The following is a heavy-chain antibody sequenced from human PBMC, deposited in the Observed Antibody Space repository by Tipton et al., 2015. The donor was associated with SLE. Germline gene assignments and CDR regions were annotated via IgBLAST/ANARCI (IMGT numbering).Heavy chain of an antibody. Sequence: TLSLTCTVSGGSISSHYWSWIRQPPGKGLEWIGYIYTSGSTNYNPSLKSRVTMSVDTSKNQFSLKLSSVTAADTAVYYCARLEIAAAHAFDIWGQGTMVTVSS. V-gene: IGHV4-4*08. D-gene: IGHD6-13*01. CDR2: IYTSGST. J-gene: IGHJ3*02. CDR1: GGSISSHY. CDR3: ARLEIAAAHAFDI.